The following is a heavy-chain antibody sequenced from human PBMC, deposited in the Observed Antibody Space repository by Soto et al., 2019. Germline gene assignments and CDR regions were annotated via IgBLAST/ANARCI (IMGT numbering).Heavy chain of an antibody. CDR3: ARGSAYSDYDLEY. D-gene: IGHD4-17*01. J-gene: IGHJ4*02. Sequence: EVQLLESGGGLVRPGGSLRLSCAASGFTFTSYAMTWVRQAPGKGLEWVSGISGTGGSTYYADSVKGRFTISRDKSKNTLYLHVNSPRAEDTAVYYCARGSAYSDYDLEYWGQGTLVTVSS. V-gene: IGHV3-23*01. CDR1: GFTFTSYA. CDR2: ISGTGGST.